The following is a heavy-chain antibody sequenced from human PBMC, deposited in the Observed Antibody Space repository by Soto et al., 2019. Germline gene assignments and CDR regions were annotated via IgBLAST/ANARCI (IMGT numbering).Heavy chain of an antibody. CDR1: GGPINSPDYY. D-gene: IGHD6-13*01. J-gene: IGHJ5*02. Sequence: QVQLQESGPGPVKPSQTLSLTCNVSGGPINSPDYYWTWIRQSPGKGLEWLGYLYFNGGTQYNPSLRTPISMSLDTSKKHFSLKMRSVTGADTAVYYCARGISKYSSWYEPHTWFDAWGQGALVTVSS. V-gene: IGHV4-30-4*01. CDR3: ARGISKYSSWYEPHTWFDA. CDR2: LYFNGGT.